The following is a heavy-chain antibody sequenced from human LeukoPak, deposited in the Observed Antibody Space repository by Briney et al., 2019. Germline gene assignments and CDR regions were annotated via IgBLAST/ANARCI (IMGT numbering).Heavy chain of an antibody. J-gene: IGHJ6*03. V-gene: IGHV3-15*01. CDR2: IKSKTDGGTT. CDR1: GFTFSNAW. CDR3: TTDLLLWFGERVGYMDV. Sequence: PGGSLRLSCAASGFTFSNAWMSWVRQAPGKGLEWVGRIKSKTDGGTTDYAAPVKGRFTISRGDSKNTLYLQMNSLKTEDTAVYYCTTDLLLWFGERVGYMDVWGKGTTVTVSS. D-gene: IGHD3-10*01.